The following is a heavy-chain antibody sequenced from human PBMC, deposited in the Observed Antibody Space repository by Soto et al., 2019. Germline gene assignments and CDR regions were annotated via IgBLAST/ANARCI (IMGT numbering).Heavy chain of an antibody. J-gene: IGHJ6*03. V-gene: IGHV1-69*04. D-gene: IGHD2-15*01. Sequence: GASVKVSCKASGGTFSSYTISWVRQAPGQGLEWMGRIIPILGIANYAQKFQGRVTITADKSTSTAYMELSSLRSEDTAVYYCARESVPDIVVVVAANYYYYYMDVWGKGTTVTVSS. CDR1: GGTFSSYT. CDR2: IIPILGIA. CDR3: ARESVPDIVVVVAANYYYYYMDV.